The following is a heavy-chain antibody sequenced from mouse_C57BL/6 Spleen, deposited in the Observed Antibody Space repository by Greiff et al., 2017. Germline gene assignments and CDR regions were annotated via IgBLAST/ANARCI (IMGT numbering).Heavy chain of an antibody. CDR1: GFTFSSYA. CDR2: ISDGGRYT. D-gene: IGHD2-3*01. J-gene: IGHJ3*01. V-gene: IGHV5-4*01. CDR3: ARDDDGYRFAY. Sequence: DVMLVESGGGLVKPGGSLKLSCAASGFTFSSYAMSWVRQTPEKRLEWVATISDGGRYTYYPDNVKGRFTISRDNAKNNLYLQMSHLKSEDTAMYYCARDDDGYRFAYWGQGTLVTVSA.